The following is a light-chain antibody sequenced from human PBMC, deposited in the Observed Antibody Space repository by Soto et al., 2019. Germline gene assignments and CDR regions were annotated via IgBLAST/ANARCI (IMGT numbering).Light chain of an antibody. CDR2: SNN. Sequence: QSVLTQPPSASGTPGQRVTISCSGSSSNIGSNTVNWYQQLPGTAPKLLIYSNNQRPSGVPDRFSGSKSGTSASLAISGLQSGDEADYYCGAWDDSLNGYVFGTGTKVTVL. V-gene: IGLV1-44*01. J-gene: IGLJ1*01. CDR3: GAWDDSLNGYV. CDR1: SSNIGSNT.